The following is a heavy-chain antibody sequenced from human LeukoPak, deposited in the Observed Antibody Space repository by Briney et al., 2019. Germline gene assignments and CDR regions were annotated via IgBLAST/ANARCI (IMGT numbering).Heavy chain of an antibody. Sequence: PGGSLRLSCAASGFTFSSYAMSWVRQAPGKGLEWVSAISGSGGSTYYADSVKGRFTISRDNSKNTLYLQMNSLRAEDTAVYYCAKGLRGVITIRGSFDYWGQGTLVTVSS. J-gene: IGHJ4*02. D-gene: IGHD3-10*01. V-gene: IGHV3-23*01. CDR1: GFTFSSYA. CDR3: AKGLRGVITIRGSFDY. CDR2: ISGSGGST.